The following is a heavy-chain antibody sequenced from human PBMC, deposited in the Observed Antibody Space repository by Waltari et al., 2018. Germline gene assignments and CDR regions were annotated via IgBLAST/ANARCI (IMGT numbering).Heavy chain of an antibody. CDR1: GYIFNDYY. Sequence: QVDLVQSGPEVKQPGASVKVSCKTSGYIFNDYYLPWVRRAPGQGLEWLGWINPNGGATYYAPKFRDRVTITTDTSIRTVYMHLTSLTSDDTALYFCARLSEYWGQGTLITVSS. V-gene: IGHV1-2*02. CDR3: ARLSEY. CDR2: INPNGGAT. J-gene: IGHJ4*02.